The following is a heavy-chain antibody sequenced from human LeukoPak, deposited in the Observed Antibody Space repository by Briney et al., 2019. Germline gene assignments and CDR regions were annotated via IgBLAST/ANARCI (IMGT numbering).Heavy chain of an antibody. J-gene: IGHJ4*02. CDR2: INPNSGGT. Sequence: GASVKVSCKASGYTFTVYYIHWVRQAPGQGLEWMGRINPNSGGTNYAQKFQGRVTMTRDTSISIVYMELSRLRSDDTAVYYCARGGPYYYDSSGYCIGYWGQGTLVTVSS. CDR3: ARGGPYYYDSSGYCIGY. CDR1: GYTFTVYY. V-gene: IGHV1-2*06. D-gene: IGHD3-22*01.